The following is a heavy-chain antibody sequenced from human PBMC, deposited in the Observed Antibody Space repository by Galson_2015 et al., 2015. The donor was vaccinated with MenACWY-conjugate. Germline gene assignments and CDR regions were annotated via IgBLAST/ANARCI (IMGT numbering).Heavy chain of an antibody. CDR2: ISGSGGRT. D-gene: IGHD6-6*01. CDR3: AKDEASAARPDAFDI. Sequence: SLRLSCAASGFAFSSYAMSWVRQAPGKGLEWVSGISGSGGRTYYADSVKGRFTISRDNSKNTLYLQMNSLRAEDTAVYYCAKDEASAARPDAFDIWGQGTMVTVSS. CDR1: GFAFSSYA. J-gene: IGHJ3*02. V-gene: IGHV3-23*01.